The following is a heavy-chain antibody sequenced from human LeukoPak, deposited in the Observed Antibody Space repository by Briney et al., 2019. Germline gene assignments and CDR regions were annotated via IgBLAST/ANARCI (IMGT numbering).Heavy chain of an antibody. CDR1: GCTFTSSA. J-gene: IGHJ6*03. CDR2: IVVDSGKT. D-gene: IGHD6-6*01. V-gene: IGHV1-58*02. CDR3: AVPSRSPVYYYMDV. Sequence: GASVKVSCKASGCTFTSSAMQWVGQARGQRREWIGWIVVDSGKTKYAQRFQERVTITRDMSTSTAYMELSSLRSEDTAVYYCAVPSRSPVYYYMDVWGKGTTVTVSS.